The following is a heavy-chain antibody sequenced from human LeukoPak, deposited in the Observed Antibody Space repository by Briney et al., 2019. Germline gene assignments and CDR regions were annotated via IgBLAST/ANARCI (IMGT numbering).Heavy chain of an antibody. CDR3: AKDRLSTPTAPRFDP. CDR2: IKSDGSST. J-gene: IGHJ5*02. CDR1: GFSFSTYW. D-gene: IGHD2-15*01. V-gene: IGHV3-74*01. Sequence: GGSLRLSCAASGFSFSTYWMHWVRQAPGKGLVWVSRIKSDGSSTTYADSVKGRFTISRDNARNTLYLQMNSLRAEDTALYYCAKDRLSTPTAPRFDPWGQGTQVTVSS.